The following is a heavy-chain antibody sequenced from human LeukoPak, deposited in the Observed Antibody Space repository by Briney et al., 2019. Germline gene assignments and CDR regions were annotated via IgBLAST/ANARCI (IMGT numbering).Heavy chain of an antibody. CDR3: ARLGYYDSSGSSLYLGY. V-gene: IGHV4-39*07. D-gene: IGHD3-22*01. J-gene: IGHJ4*02. CDR1: GGSISSSSYY. CDR2: IYTTGST. Sequence: SETLSLTCTVSGGSISSSSYYWGWIRQPPGKGLEWIGSIYTTGSTNYNPSLKSRVTISIDTSKNQFSLKLSSVTAADTAVYYCARLGYYDSSGSSLYLGYWGQGTLVTVSS.